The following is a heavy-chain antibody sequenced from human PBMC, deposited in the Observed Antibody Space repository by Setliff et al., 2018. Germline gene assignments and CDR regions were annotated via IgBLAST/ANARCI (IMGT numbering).Heavy chain of an antibody. CDR1: DDSLTNYRYY. Sequence: PSETLSLTCTVSDDSLTNYRYYWGWIRQPPGKGREWIGNIYYTGITYYNPSLKSRVTISIDKSKNQFSLKLTSVTAADTAVYYCAKGGGRYHSASWGQGTLVTVSS. J-gene: IGHJ4*02. D-gene: IGHD1-26*01. V-gene: IGHV4-39*07. CDR2: IYYTGIT. CDR3: AKGGGRYHSAS.